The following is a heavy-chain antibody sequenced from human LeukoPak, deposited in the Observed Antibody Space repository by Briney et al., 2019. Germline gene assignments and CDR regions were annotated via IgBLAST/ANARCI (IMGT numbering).Heavy chain of an antibody. CDR1: GYTLTELS. CDR2: FDPEDGET. V-gene: IGHV1-24*01. Sequence: ASVKASCKVSGYTLTELSMHWVRQAPGKGLEWMGGFDPEDGETIYAQKFQGRVTMTTDTSTSTAYMELRTLRSDDTAVYYCARSRNIAAPSDYWGQGTLVTVSS. J-gene: IGHJ4*02. D-gene: IGHD6-6*01. CDR3: ARSRNIAAPSDY.